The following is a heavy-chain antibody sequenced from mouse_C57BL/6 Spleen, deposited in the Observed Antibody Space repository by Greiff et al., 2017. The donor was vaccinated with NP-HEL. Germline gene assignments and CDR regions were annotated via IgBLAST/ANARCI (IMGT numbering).Heavy chain of an antibody. Sequence: QVQLQQPGAELVRPGTSVKLSCKASGYTFTSYWMHWVKQRPGQGLEWIGVIDPSDSYTNYNQKFKGKATLTVDTSSSTAYMQLSSPTSEDSAVYYCASEDYYGSSYEFAYWGQGTLVTVSA. J-gene: IGHJ3*01. CDR3: ASEDYYGSSYEFAY. CDR2: IDPSDSYT. CDR1: GYTFTSYW. V-gene: IGHV1-59*01. D-gene: IGHD1-1*01.